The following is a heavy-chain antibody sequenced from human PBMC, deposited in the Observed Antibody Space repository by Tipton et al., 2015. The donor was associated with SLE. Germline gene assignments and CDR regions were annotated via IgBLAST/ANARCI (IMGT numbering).Heavy chain of an antibody. CDR3: AREGSGDSSGYYYDY. J-gene: IGHJ4*02. Sequence: TLSLTCTVSGYSISTAYYWGWIRQPPGKGLEWIGSIYHSGTTFYSPSLESRVTMSVDTSTNHFSLKLSSVTAADTAVYYCAREGSGDSSGYYYDYWGQGTLVTVSS. V-gene: IGHV4-38-2*02. CDR1: GYSISTAYY. CDR2: IYHSGTT. D-gene: IGHD3-22*01.